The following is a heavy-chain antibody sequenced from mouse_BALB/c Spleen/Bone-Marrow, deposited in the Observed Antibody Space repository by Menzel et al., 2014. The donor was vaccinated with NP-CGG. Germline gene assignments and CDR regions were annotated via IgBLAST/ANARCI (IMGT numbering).Heavy chain of an antibody. CDR3: AKLLRADYAMDY. D-gene: IGHD1-1*01. CDR1: GYAFSNYW. CDR2: IYPGDGDT. J-gene: IGHJ4*01. Sequence: QVQLQQSGAELVRPGSSVKISCKASGYAFSNYWMNWVKQRPGQGLEWIGQIYPGDGDTNYNGRFEGKATLTADKSSSTAYMQLSSLTSGDSAVYFCAKLLRADYAMDYWGQGTSVTVSS. V-gene: IGHV1-80*01.